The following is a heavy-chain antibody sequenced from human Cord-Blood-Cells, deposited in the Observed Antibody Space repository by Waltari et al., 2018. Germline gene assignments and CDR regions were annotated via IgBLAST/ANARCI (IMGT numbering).Heavy chain of an antibody. CDR1: GFSLSTSGVG. V-gene: IGHV2-5*02. J-gene: IGHJ4*02. CDR2: IYWDDDK. Sequence: QITLKESGPTLVKPTQTLTLTCTFSGFSLSTSGVGVGWIRQPPGKALAWLALIYWDDDKRYSPSLKSRLTIPKDTSKNQVVLTMTNMDPVDTATYYCAHRRGGSSSGWYLTFDYWGQGTLVTVSS. D-gene: IGHD6-19*01. CDR3: AHRRGGSSSGWYLTFDY.